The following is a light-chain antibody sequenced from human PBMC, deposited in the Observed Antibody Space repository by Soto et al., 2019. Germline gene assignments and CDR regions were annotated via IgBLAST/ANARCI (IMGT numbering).Light chain of an antibody. V-gene: IGLV2-11*01. CDR3: GSWDSSLSAYV. Sequence: QSVLTPPRSVSGSPGQSVTISCTGTSSDVGGHNYVSWYQQHPGKAPKLMISSVSKRPSGVPDRFSGSKSGTSATLGITGFQTGDEADYYCGSWDSSLSAYVFGTGTKVTVL. J-gene: IGLJ1*01. CDR1: SSDVGGHNY. CDR2: SVS.